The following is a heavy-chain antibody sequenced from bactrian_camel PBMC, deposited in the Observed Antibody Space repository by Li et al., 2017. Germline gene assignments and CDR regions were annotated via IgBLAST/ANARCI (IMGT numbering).Heavy chain of an antibody. Sequence: HVQLVESGGGLVQPGESLRLSCVASGITFSRHDMSWVRQAPGREVEWVAGITSLPSLFRAASYADSVKGRFTISQDYAKNTVYLQMNSLKPEDTAMYYCAAGQAEGRWCPVEATTSEFGYRGQGTQVTVS. CDR2: ITSLPSLFRAA. CDR3: AAGQAEGRWCPVEATTSEFGY. J-gene: IGHJ6*01. V-gene: IGHV3S6*01. CDR1: GITFSRHD. D-gene: IGHD6*01.